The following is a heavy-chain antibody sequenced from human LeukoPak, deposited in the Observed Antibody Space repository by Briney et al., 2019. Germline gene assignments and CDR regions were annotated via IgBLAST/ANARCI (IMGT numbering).Heavy chain of an antibody. Sequence: PSETLSLTCTVSGGSISSGDYYWSWIRQPPGKGLEWIGYIYYSGSTYYNPSLKSRVTISVDTSKNQFSLKLSSVTAADTAVYYCARDQGDYYGSGSYGAFDIWGQGTMVTVSS. V-gene: IGHV4-30-4*01. D-gene: IGHD3-10*01. CDR3: ARDQGDYYGSGSYGAFDI. CDR2: IYYSGST. CDR1: GGSISSGDYY. J-gene: IGHJ3*02.